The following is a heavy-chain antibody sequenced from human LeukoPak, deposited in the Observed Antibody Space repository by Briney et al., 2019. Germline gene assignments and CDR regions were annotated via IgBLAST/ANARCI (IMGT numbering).Heavy chain of an antibody. J-gene: IGHJ4*02. CDR2: IYYSGIT. CDR3: AREGIVRTYDQ. D-gene: IGHD2/OR15-2a*01. Sequence: SETLFLTCTVSGDSISSYYWYWFRQPPGKELEWIACIYYSGITHYNPSLKSRVTISLDTSKNQFSLRLSSVTAADTAVYYCAREGIVRTYDQWGQGTLVTVSS. V-gene: IGHV4-59*12. CDR1: GDSISSYY.